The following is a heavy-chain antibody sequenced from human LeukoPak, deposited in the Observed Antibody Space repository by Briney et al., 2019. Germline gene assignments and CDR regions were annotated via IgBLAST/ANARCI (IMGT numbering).Heavy chain of an antibody. CDR2: ISSSGSTI. D-gene: IGHD2-2*01. CDR3: AKDLWKVVPTTPSHC. Sequence: GGSLRLSCAASGFTFSSYEMNWVRQAPGKGLEWVSYISSSGSTIYYADSVKGRFTISRDNSKNTLYLQMNSLRAEDTAVYYCAKDLWKVVPTTPSHCWGQGTLVTVSS. J-gene: IGHJ4*02. CDR1: GFTFSSYE. V-gene: IGHV3-48*03.